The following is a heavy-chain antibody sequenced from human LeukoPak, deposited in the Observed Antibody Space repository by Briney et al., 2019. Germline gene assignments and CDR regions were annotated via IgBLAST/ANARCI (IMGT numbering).Heavy chain of an antibody. V-gene: IGHV3-23*01. D-gene: IGHD1-26*01. CDR1: GFTFSSYA. CDR3: AKLVGAIPTDY. J-gene: IGHJ4*02. Sequence: PGGSLRLSCAASGFTFSSYAMSWVRQAPGKGLEWVSTIGGSSGNTHYVDSVKGRFTISRDNSKNTLYLQMNSLRAEDTAVYYCAKLVGAIPTDYWGQGTLVTVSS. CDR2: IGGSSGNT.